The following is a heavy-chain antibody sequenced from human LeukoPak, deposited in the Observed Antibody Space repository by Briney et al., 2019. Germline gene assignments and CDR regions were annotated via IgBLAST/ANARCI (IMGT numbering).Heavy chain of an antibody. V-gene: IGHV1-18*01. D-gene: IGHD3-3*01. CDR1: AYTFTSYG. Sequence: ASVKDSCKASAYTFTSYGISWVRQAPGQGLEWMGWISAYNGNTNYAQKLQGRVTMTTDTSTSTAYMELRSLRSDDTAVYYCARGMILYYDFWSGYPSPIDYWGQGTLVTVSS. J-gene: IGHJ4*02. CDR2: ISAYNGNT. CDR3: ARGMILYYDFWSGYPSPIDY.